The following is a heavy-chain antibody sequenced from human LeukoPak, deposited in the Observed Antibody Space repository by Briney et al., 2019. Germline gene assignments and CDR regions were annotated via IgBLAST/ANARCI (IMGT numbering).Heavy chain of an antibody. CDR1: ASTFSSYE. Sequence: PGGSLRLSCAVSASTFSSYEMNWFRQAPGKGLEWVSYISGSGSTIYYADSVKGRFTISRDNSKNTLYVEMNSLRAEDTAVYYCAKRHWKVRGVRLPYFDYWGQGTLVTVSS. J-gene: IGHJ4*02. CDR3: AKRHWKVRGVRLPYFDY. V-gene: IGHV3-48*03. CDR2: ISGSGSTI. D-gene: IGHD3-10*01.